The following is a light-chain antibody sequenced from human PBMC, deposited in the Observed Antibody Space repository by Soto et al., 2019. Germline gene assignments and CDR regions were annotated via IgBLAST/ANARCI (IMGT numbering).Light chain of an antibody. V-gene: IGKV1-5*01. J-gene: IGKJ4*01. CDR2: DAS. CDR3: QQYNSYST. CDR1: QTIRSW. Sequence: DIQMTQSPSTLSASVGDRVTITCRASQTIRSWLAWYQQKPGKAPKLLIHDASNLESGVPSRFSGSGSGTEFTLTINSLQPDDFATYYCQQYNSYSTSGGGTKVQIK.